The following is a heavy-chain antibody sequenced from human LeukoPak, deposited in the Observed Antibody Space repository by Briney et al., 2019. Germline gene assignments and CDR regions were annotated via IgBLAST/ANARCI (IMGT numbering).Heavy chain of an antibody. D-gene: IGHD6-19*01. J-gene: IGHJ4*02. CDR1: GYTFTGYA. V-gene: IGHV1-18*01. CDR3: ARSPAVAATRVDY. Sequence: ASVKVSCKASGYTFTGYAISWVRQTPGQGLEWMRWISPYNGNTNYAGKFQGRVTMTKDTSTSTAYMEVRSLRSDDTAVYYCARSPAVAATRVDYWGQGTLVTVSS. CDR2: ISPYNGNT.